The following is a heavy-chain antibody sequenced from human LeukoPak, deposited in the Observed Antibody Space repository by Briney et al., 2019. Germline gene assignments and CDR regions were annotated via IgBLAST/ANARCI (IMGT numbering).Heavy chain of an antibody. J-gene: IGHJ4*02. D-gene: IGHD3-10*01. CDR3: ARRRGSGSFDY. CDR2: IYYTGST. CDR1: GGSISSGGYY. Sequence: SQTLSLTCSVSGGSISSGGYYWSWIRQHPGKGLEWIGYIYYTGSTYYNPSLESRVTMSVDTSKNQFSLKLSSVTAADTAVYYCARRRGSGSFDYWGQGTLVTVSS. V-gene: IGHV4-31*03.